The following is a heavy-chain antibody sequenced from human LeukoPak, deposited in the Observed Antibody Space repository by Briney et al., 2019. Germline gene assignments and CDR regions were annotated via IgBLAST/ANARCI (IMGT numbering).Heavy chain of an antibody. CDR3: AKDSPVCTY. CDR1: GFTISSFG. J-gene: IGHJ4*02. Sequence: GGSLRLSCTASGFTISSFGMSWVRQVPGKGLEWVSAISGSADGTYYADSVKGRFTISKDISKNTLYLQMDSLRAEDTAIYYCAKDSPVCTYWGQGTLVTVSS. D-gene: IGHD2-8*01. CDR2: ISGSADGT. V-gene: IGHV3-23*01.